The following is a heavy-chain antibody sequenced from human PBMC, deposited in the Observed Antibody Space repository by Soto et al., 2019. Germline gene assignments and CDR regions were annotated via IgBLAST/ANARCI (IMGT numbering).Heavy chain of an antibody. V-gene: IGHV3-11*06. CDR1: GFTFSDYY. CDR2: ISTTSTYT. Sequence: GGSLRLSCAASGFTFSDYYMTWIRQAPGKGLEWVSYISTTSTYTHYADSVKGRFTISRDNAKNSLYLQMNSLRAEDTAVYYCARGPIAARPTYYYYGMDVWGQGTTVPVSS. CDR3: ARGPIAARPTYYYYGMDV. J-gene: IGHJ6*02. D-gene: IGHD6-6*01.